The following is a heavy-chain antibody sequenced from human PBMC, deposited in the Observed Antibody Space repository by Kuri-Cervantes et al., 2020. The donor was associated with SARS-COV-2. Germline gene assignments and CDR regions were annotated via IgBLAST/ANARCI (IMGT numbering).Heavy chain of an antibody. V-gene: IGHV4-34*01. D-gene: IGHD3-10*01. CDR3: ARGVPEFVYYYYYYMDV. CDR1: GGSFSGYY. J-gene: IGHJ6*03. Sequence: SETLSLTCAVYGGSFSGYYWSWIRQPPGKGLEWIGEINHSGSTNYNPSLKSRVTISVDTSKNQFSLKLSSVTAADTAVYYCARGVPEFVYYYYYYMDVWGKGTTVTVPS. CDR2: INHSGST.